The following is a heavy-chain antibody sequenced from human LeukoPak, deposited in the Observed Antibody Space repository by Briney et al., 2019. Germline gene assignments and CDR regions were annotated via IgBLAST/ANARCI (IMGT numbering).Heavy chain of an antibody. CDR2: IYTSGST. Sequence: SETLSLTCTVSGGSISSGSYYWSWIRQPAGKGLEWIGRIYTSGSTNYNPSLKSRVTISVDTSKNQFSLKLSSVTAADTAVYYCARAVPAALVSRWFDPWGQGTLVTVSS. J-gene: IGHJ5*02. CDR1: GGSISSGSYY. CDR3: ARAVPAALVSRWFDP. D-gene: IGHD2-2*01. V-gene: IGHV4-61*02.